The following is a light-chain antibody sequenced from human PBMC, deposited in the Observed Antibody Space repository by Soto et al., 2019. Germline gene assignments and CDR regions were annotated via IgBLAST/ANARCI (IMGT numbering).Light chain of an antibody. Sequence: IQMTQSPSSLSPSVGDRVTITYRASQGVRDDVGWYQQKPGKAPKLLIYSASTLQSGVPSRFSGSGSGTDFTLTISVLQPEDFATYYCLQESNFPLTFGGGTKVDIK. J-gene: IGKJ4*01. CDR1: QGVRDD. CDR3: LQESNFPLT. V-gene: IGKV1-6*01. CDR2: SAS.